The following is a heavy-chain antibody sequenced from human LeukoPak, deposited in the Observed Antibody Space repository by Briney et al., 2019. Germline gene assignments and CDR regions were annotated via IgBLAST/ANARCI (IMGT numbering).Heavy chain of an antibody. V-gene: IGHV4-34*01. CDR2: INHSGST. CDR3: ARGRIVGAKNFDY. CDR1: GGSFSGYY. D-gene: IGHD1-26*01. Sequence: ASETLSLTCAVYGGSFSGYYWSWIRQPPGKGLEWIGEINHSGSTNYNPSLKSRVTISVDTSKNQFSLKLSSVTAADTAVYYCARGRIVGAKNFDYWGQGTLVTVSS. J-gene: IGHJ4*02.